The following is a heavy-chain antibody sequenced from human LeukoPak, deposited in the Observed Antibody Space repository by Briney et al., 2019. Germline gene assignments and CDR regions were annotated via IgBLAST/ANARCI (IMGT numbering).Heavy chain of an antibody. Sequence: GGSLRLSCAASGFTFSSYEMNWVRQAPGKGLEWVSYISSSGSTIYYADSVKGRLTISRDNAKNSLYLQMNSLRAEDTAVYYCARDCGGGSCYGPYDAFDIWGQGTMVTVSS. J-gene: IGHJ3*02. D-gene: IGHD2-15*01. CDR1: GFTFSSYE. CDR2: ISSSGSTI. CDR3: ARDCGGGSCYGPYDAFDI. V-gene: IGHV3-48*03.